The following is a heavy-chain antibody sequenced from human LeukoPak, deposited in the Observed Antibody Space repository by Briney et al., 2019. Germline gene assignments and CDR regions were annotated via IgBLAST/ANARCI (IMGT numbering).Heavy chain of an antibody. CDR2: ISSSGSTI. V-gene: IGHV3-48*04. CDR3: AELGITMIGGV. D-gene: IGHD3-10*02. CDR1: GFTFSSYG. J-gene: IGHJ6*04. Sequence: HTGGSLRLSCAASGFTFSSYGMSWVRQAPGKWLEWVSYISSSGSTIYYADSVKGRFTISRDNAKNSLYLQMNSLRAEDTAVYYCAELGITMIGGVWGKGTTVTISS.